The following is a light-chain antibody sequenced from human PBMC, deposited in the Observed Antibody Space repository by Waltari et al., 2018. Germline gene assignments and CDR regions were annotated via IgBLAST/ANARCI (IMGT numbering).Light chain of an antibody. CDR3: CSYAGSYTWV. Sequence: SALTQPRSVSGSPGQSVTISCTGPTNDLGSYNYVPWYQQPPGKAPTLIILDVTMRPSGVPDRLSGSKSGNTASLTISGLRAEDEAEYYGCSYAGSYTWVFGGGTKLTVV. J-gene: IGLJ3*02. CDR2: DVT. CDR1: TNDLGSYNY. V-gene: IGLV2-11*01.